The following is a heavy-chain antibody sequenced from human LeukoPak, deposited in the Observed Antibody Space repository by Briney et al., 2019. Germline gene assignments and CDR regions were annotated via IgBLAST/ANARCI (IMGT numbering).Heavy chain of an antibody. J-gene: IGHJ5*02. Sequence: ASVKVSCKASGYTFTSYDINWVRQATGQGLEWMGWMNPNSGNTGYAQKFLGRVTMTRNTSISSAYMEPSSLRPEDTAVYYCARGPSIPWGQGTLVTVSS. CDR1: GYTFTSYD. CDR3: ARGPSIP. V-gene: IGHV1-8*01. D-gene: IGHD2-2*02. CDR2: MNPNSGNT.